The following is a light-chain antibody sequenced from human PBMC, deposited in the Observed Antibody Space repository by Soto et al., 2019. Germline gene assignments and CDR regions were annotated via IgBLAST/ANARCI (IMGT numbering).Light chain of an antibody. CDR1: QSISDS. Sequence: IQMTQSTSTLSAYVGDRVTITCRASQSISDSLAWYQQKPGKAPKLLIYEASSLKSGVPSRFSGSRSGTEYTLTISSLQPDDFATYYCQQYNGYWTFGQGTKVEIK. V-gene: IGKV1-5*03. CDR3: QQYNGYWT. CDR2: EAS. J-gene: IGKJ1*01.